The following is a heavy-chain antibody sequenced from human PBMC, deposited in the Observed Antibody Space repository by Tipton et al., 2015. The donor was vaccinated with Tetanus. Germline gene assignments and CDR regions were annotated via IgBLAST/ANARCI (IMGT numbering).Heavy chain of an antibody. Sequence: TLSLTCAVYGGSFSGYYWSWIRQPPGKGLEWIGEINHSGSTNYNPSLKGRVTISVDTSKNQFSLKLSSVTAADTAVYYCARGRNYYDSSGYYHTYPFDYWGQGTLVTVSS. CDR2: INHSGST. V-gene: IGHV4-34*01. CDR1: GGSFSGYY. CDR3: ARGRNYYDSSGYYHTYPFDY. D-gene: IGHD3-22*01. J-gene: IGHJ4*02.